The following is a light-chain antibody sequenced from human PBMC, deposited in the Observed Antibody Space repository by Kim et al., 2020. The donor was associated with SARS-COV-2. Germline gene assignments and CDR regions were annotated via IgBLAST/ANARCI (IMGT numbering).Light chain of an antibody. J-gene: IGLJ1*01. CDR1: TSTIGNNY. CDR3: ATWDTSLSIYV. CDR2: DND. Sequence: QPVLTQPPSVSAAPGQKVTISCSGTTSTIGNNYVSWYQQLPGTAPKLLIYDNDRRPSGIPDRLSGSKSGTSASLGITGLQTGDEADYYCATWDTSLSIYVFGTGTKVTVL. V-gene: IGLV1-51*01.